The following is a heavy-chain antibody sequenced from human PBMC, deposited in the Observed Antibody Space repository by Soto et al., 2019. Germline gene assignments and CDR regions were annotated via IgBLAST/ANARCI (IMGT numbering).Heavy chain of an antibody. CDR1: GFTFSSYA. Sequence: GGSLRLSCAASGFTFSSYAMSWVRQAPGKGREGVSAISGSGGSTYYADSVKGRFTISRDNSKNTLYLQMNSLRAADTSVYYCAKSFVTALYYFDYWGQGTLVTVSS. CDR3: AKSFVTALYYFDY. CDR2: ISGSGGST. J-gene: IGHJ4*02. D-gene: IGHD2-15*01. V-gene: IGHV3-23*01.